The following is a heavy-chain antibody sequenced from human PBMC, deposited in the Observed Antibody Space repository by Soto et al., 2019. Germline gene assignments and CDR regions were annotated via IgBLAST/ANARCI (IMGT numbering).Heavy chain of an antibody. CDR2: THYRGST. Sequence: QLQLQESGPGLVKPSETLSLTCTVSGGSTSSASYYWGWVRQPPGKGLEWIGSTHYRGSTYYNPSLSRRITTSVDTSKNQFSLRLSSVTAADTAVYYCVRHHAAAGTKCPNYYFDYWGQGTLVTVSS. D-gene: IGHD6-13*01. J-gene: IGHJ4*02. CDR3: VRHHAAAGTKCPNYYFDY. V-gene: IGHV4-39*01. CDR1: GGSTSSASYY.